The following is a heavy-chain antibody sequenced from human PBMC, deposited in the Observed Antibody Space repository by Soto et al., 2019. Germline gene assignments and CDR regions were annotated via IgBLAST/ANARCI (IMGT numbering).Heavy chain of an antibody. CDR3: ARVAMENYHDMWSGSTSSALDV. J-gene: IGHJ6*02. V-gene: IGHV4-59*13. CDR1: GGSMRGYS. CDR2: VSHSGRT. Sequence: PSETLSLTCKVSGGSMRGYSWSWIRQTPGEGLEWIGYVSHSGRTDYSPSLKNRVTISLDMSKNHFALHVNSVDPAETAVYYCARVAMENYHDMWSGSTSSALDVWGQGTTVTV. D-gene: IGHD3-3*01.